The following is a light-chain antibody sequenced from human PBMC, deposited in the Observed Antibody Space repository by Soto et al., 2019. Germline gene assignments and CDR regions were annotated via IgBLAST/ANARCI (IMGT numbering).Light chain of an antibody. CDR2: DSS. V-gene: IGKV3-20*01. Sequence: ETVLTQSPGTLSLSPGERATLSCRASQSVSSNYLAWYQQKPGQAPRLLIYDSSTRATGIPNRFSGSGSGTAFPLTISRLEPEDFAVYYCQQFGRSPPSWTFGQGTKVEIK. CDR1: QSVSSNY. J-gene: IGKJ1*01. CDR3: QQFGRSPPSWT.